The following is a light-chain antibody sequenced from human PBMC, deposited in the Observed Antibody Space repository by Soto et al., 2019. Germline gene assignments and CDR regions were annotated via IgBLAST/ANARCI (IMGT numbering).Light chain of an antibody. Sequence: QSALTQPASVSGSPGQSITISCTGTSSDVGGYNYVSWYQQHPGKAPKLMIYDVSNRPSGVSIRFSGSKSGNTASLTISGLQAEDEADYYCSSYTSSSVVFGGGTKLTVL. CDR3: SSYTSSSVV. V-gene: IGLV2-14*01. CDR2: DVS. CDR1: SSDVGGYNY. J-gene: IGLJ2*01.